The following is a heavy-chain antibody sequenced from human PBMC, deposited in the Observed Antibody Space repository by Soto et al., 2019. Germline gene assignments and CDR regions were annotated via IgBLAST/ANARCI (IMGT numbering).Heavy chain of an antibody. CDR2: ISGSGDRT. J-gene: IGHJ5*02. Sequence: WGSLRLSCAASGLTFANSAIIWGRHSPFKGLEWVSAISGSGDRTSYVDSVKGRFTISRDDSTNTLYLQMSSLRAEDTAVYYCAKAFGYSSTWFARNWFDPWGQGTLVTVS. CDR3: AKAFGYSSTWFARNWFDP. CDR1: GLTFANSA. V-gene: IGHV3-23*01. D-gene: IGHD6-13*01.